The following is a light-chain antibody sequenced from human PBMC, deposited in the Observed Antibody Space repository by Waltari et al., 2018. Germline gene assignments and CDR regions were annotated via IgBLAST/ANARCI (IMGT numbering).Light chain of an antibody. J-gene: IGLJ3*02. V-gene: IGLV1-44*01. CDR1: RSNIGTNI. Sequence: QSVLTQPSSASGTPGQEITIPCSGGRSNIGTNIVHWYQQLPGTAPKLLIFTNNQRPSGVPDRFSGSRSGTSASLAISGLQSEDDETAYYCTAWDDSLNTWVFGGGTKLTVL. CDR3: TAWDDSLNTWV. CDR2: TNN.